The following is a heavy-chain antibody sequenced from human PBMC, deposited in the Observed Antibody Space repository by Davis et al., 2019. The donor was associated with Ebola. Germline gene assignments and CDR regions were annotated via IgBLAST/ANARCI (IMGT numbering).Heavy chain of an antibody. J-gene: IGHJ4*02. CDR3: ARGSSLGDY. CDR2: INTMTGNP. CDR1: GYSLTKYA. Sequence: ASVKVSCKASGYSLTKYAIFWVRQAPGQGLEWMEWINTMTGNPTYAQGLTGRFVFSLDTSVSTAYLQISSLKAEDTAVYYCARGSSLGDYWGQGTLVTDSS. D-gene: IGHD3-16*01. V-gene: IGHV7-4-1*02.